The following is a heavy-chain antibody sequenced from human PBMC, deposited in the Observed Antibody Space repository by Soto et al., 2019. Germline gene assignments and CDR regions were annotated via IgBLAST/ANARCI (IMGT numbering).Heavy chain of an antibody. D-gene: IGHD3-3*01. CDR3: ARASALGTYCDFWSGYTSFDY. J-gene: IGHJ4*02. Sequence: ASVKVSFKASGYTFTSYYMHWVRQAPGQGLEWMGIINPSGGSTSYAQKFQDRVTMTRDTSTSTVYMELSSLRSEDTAVYYCARASALGTYCDFWSGYTSFDYWGQGTLVTVSS. CDR2: INPSGGST. CDR1: GYTFTSYY. V-gene: IGHV1-46*03.